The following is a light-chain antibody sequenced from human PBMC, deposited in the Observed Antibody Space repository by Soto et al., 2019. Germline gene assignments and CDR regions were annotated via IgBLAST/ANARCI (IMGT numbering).Light chain of an antibody. CDR2: DAS. CDR1: QTISSW. J-gene: IGKJ1*01. Sequence: DIQMTQSPSTLSGSVGDRVTITCRASQTISSWLAWYQQKPGKAPKLLIFDASTLESGVPSRFSGSGSGTDFTLTISRVEPEDSALYYCQQYGSSGTFGQGTKVDIK. CDR3: QQYGSSGT. V-gene: IGKV1-5*01.